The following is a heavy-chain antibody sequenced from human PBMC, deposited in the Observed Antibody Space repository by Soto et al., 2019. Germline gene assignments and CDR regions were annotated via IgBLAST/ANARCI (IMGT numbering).Heavy chain of an antibody. D-gene: IGHD3-9*01. CDR3: ARDPTASRYFEADY. J-gene: IGHJ4*02. Sequence: ASVKVSCKASGYTFTDYYMHWVRQAPGQGLEWVGWINPNSGGTNYAQKFQGRVTMTRDTSISTAYMELSRLRSDDTAVYYCARDPTASRYFEADYWGQGTLVTVSS. CDR1: GYTFTDYY. CDR2: INPNSGGT. V-gene: IGHV1-2*02.